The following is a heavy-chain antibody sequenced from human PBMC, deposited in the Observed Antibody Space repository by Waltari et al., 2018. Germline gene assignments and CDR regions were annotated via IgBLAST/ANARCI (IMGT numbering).Heavy chain of an antibody. CDR2: IHRSGRT. J-gene: IGHJ4*02. CDR1: GDSMSGEAL. Sequence: QMQLQQSGPGLVKPSESLSLTCAVSGDSMSGEALWNWVLQSPGKGLEWIGQIHRSGRTNYNPSLASRVTLSIDTSKKQFALKVTSPTAADTAMYYCARDRGRGLYLDSWGQGTLVSVSP. V-gene: IGHV4-4*02. D-gene: IGHD1-26*01. CDR3: ARDRGRGLYLDS.